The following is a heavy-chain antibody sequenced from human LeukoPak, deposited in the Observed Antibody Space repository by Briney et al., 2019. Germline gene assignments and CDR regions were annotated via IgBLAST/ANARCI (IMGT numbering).Heavy chain of an antibody. CDR2: ISNSGGTI. J-gene: IGHJ3*02. D-gene: IGHD2-15*01. V-gene: IGHV3-11*01. CDR1: GFTFSDYY. CDR3: ARDIPYCSGGSCSSPAHDAFDI. Sequence: GGSLRLSCAASGFTFSDYYMTWIRQAPGKGLEWVSYISNSGGTIYYTDSVKGRFTISRDNAKNSLYLQMNSLRAEDTAVYYCARDIPYCSGGSCSSPAHDAFDIWGQGTMVTVSS.